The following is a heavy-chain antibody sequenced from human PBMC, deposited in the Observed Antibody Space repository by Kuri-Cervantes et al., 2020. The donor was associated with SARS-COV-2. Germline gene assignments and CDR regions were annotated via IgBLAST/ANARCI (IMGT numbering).Heavy chain of an antibody. J-gene: IGHJ6*02. V-gene: IGHV3-23*01. Sequence: GESLKISCAASGFTFSGYAMSWVRQAPGKGLEWVSAISGSGGSTYYADPVKGRFTISRDNSKNTLYLQMNSLRAEDTAVYYCAKDLGDYGMDVWGQGTTVTVSS. CDR1: GFTFSGYA. CDR3: AKDLGDYGMDV. CDR2: ISGSGGST. D-gene: IGHD3-16*01.